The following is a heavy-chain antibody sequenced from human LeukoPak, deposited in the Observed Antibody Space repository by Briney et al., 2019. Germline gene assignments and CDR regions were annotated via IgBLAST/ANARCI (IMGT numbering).Heavy chain of an antibody. D-gene: IGHD2-21*02. V-gene: IGHV3-73*01. Sequence: GGSLRLSCAASGFAFSGSALHWVRQASGKGLEWVGRIRSKANNYATTYTASVKGRFIISRDDSKNTAYLQMNSLKTEDTAVYFCTRPNCGGDCYSFDYWGQGTLVTVSS. J-gene: IGHJ4*02. CDR1: GFAFSGSA. CDR3: TRPNCGGDCYSFDY. CDR2: IRSKANNYAT.